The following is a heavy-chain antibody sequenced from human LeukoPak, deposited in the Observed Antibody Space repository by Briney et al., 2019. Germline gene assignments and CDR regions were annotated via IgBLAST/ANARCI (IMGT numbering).Heavy chain of an antibody. CDR1: GGSFSGYY. J-gene: IGHJ3*02. D-gene: IGHD3-3*01. Sequence: SETLSLTCAVYGGSFSGYYWTWIRQPPGKGLEWIGEINHSGSTNYNPSLKSRVTISVDTSKNQFSLKLSSVTAADTAVYYCARRGVLRFLEWLPGAEIWGQGTMVTVSS. CDR2: INHSGST. V-gene: IGHV4-34*01. CDR3: ARRGVLRFLEWLPGAEI.